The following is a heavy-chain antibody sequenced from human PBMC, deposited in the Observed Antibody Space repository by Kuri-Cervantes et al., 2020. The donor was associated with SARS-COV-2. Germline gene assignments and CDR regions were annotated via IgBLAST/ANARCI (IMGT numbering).Heavy chain of an antibody. J-gene: IGHJ5*02. CDR3: ARDPGSPATFRVRLGANSWFDP. CDR1: GYTFTGYY. D-gene: IGHD3-16*01. Sequence: ASVKVSCKTSGYTFTGYYIHWVRQAPGQGLEWMGWINPDSGGSNFAQKFQGRVTMTRDTSVNTAYMELSRLTSDDTAVYYCARDPGSPATFRVRLGANSWFDPWGHGNLVTVSS. CDR2: INPDSGGS. V-gene: IGHV1-2*02.